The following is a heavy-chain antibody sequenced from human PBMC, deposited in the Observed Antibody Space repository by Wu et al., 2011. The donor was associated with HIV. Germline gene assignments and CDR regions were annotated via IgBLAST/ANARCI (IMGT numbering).Heavy chain of an antibody. Sequence: QEQLVQSGAEVKKPGASVRVSCKASGYTFNNYGINWVRQAPGQGLEWMGWISPYNDNTNYAQKFQGRITVAADTSSTTVYMEVRSLRSDDTAIYFCARDPPGYPYFFDYWGQGTLVTVSS. CDR2: ISPYNDNT. J-gene: IGHJ4*02. D-gene: IGHD5-12*01. V-gene: IGHV1-18*01. CDR1: GYTFNNYG. CDR3: ARDPPGYPYFFDY.